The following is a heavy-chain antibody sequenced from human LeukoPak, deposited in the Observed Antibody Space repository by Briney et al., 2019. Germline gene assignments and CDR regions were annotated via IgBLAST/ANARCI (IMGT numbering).Heavy chain of an antibody. Sequence: GESLRLSCAASDFSFSNYGMHWVRQAPGKGREWVAVVLYDGNNKHYAESVKGRFTISRDDSKNSLYLQMNSLRTEDTALYYCAKDMTYYYDSSGPPTDYWGQGTLVTVSS. CDR1: DFSFSNYG. CDR3: AKDMTYYYDSSGPPTDY. CDR2: VLYDGNNK. V-gene: IGHV3-30*18. J-gene: IGHJ4*02. D-gene: IGHD3-22*01.